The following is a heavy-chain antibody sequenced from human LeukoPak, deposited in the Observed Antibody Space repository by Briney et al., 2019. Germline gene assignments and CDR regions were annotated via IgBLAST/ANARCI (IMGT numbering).Heavy chain of an antibody. CDR1: GVTISSYY. CDR2: VYSSGST. D-gene: IGHD6-13*01. V-gene: IGHV4-59*01. J-gene: IGHJ4*02. CDR3: ARGGPVDSSVGY. Sequence: SETLSLTCTVSGVTISSYYWSWVRQPPGKGLEWIGYVYSSGSTSYNPSLKRRVTMSVDTSKNQFSLNLSSVTAADTAVYYCARGGPVDSSVGYWGQGILVTVSS.